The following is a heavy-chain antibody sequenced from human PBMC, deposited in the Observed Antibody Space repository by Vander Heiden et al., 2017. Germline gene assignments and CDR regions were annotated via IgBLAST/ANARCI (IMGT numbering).Heavy chain of an antibody. CDR2: LFSNDEK. V-gene: IGHV2-26*01. J-gene: IGHJ6*02. CDR3: ARIKGRYCSSTSCYYYYYGMDV. Sequence: QVILKESGPVLVKPTETLTLTCTVSGFSLSNARMGVSWIRQPPGKALEWLAHLFSNDEKSYSTSLKSRLTISKDTSKSQVVLTMTNMDPVDTATYYCARIKGRYCSSTSCYYYYYGMDVWGQGTTVTVSS. CDR1: GFSLSNARMG. D-gene: IGHD2-2*01.